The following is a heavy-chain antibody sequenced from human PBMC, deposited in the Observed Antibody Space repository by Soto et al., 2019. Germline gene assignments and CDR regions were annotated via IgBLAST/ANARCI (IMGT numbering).Heavy chain of an antibody. V-gene: IGHV4-4*02. D-gene: IGHD6-13*01. J-gene: IGHJ5*02. CDR1: GGSISSSNW. CDR3: ARGGSSSQYNWFDP. Sequence: PWETLSLTCAVSGGSISSSNWWSWVRQPPGKGLEWIGEIYHSGSTNYNPSLKSRVTISVDKSKNQFSLKLSSVTAADTAVYYCARGGSSSQYNWFDPWGQGTLVTVSS. CDR2: IYHSGST.